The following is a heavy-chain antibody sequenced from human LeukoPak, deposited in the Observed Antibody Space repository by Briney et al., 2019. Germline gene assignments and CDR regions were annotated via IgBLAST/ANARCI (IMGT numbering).Heavy chain of an antibody. D-gene: IGHD2-15*01. J-gene: IGHJ5*02. CDR3: ARGPWKCSGGSCFYNWFDP. V-gene: IGHV4-39*07. CDR1: GGSISSSSYY. CDR2: IYYSGST. Sequence: PSETLSLTCTVSGGSISSSSYYWGWIRQPPGKGLEWIGNIYYSGSTNYNPSLKSRVTISVDTSKNQFSLKLSSVTAADTAVYYCARGPWKCSGGSCFYNWFDPWGQGTLVTVSS.